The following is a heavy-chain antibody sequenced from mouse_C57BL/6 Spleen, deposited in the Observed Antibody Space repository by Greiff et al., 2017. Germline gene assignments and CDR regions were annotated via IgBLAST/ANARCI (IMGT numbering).Heavy chain of an antibody. CDR3: AKNEKIHYYAMDY. Sequence: QVQLKQSGPGLVQPSQSLSITCTVSGFSLTSYGVHWVRQSPGTGLEWLGVIWRGGSTDYNAAFMSRLSITKDNSKSQVFFKMNILQADDTAIYYCAKNEKIHYYAMDYWGQGTSVTVSS. V-gene: IGHV2-5*01. CDR2: IWRGGST. CDR1: GFSLTSYG. J-gene: IGHJ4*01.